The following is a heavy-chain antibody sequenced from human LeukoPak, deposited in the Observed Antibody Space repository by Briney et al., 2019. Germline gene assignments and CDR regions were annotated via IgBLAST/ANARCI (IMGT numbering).Heavy chain of an antibody. J-gene: IGHJ4*02. V-gene: IGHV1-2*02. Sequence: GASVKVPCKASGYTFTGYYMHWVRQAPGQGLEWMGWISPNSGGTNYAQKFQGRVTMTRDTSISTAYMELSRLRSDDTAVYYCARQQPRTVTGAYFDYWGQGTLVTVSS. CDR1: GYTFTGYY. CDR3: ARQQPRTVTGAYFDY. D-gene: IGHD4-17*01. CDR2: ISPNSGGT.